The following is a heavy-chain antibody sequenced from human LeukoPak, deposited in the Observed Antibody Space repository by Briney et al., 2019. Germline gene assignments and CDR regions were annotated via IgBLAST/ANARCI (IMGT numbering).Heavy chain of an antibody. D-gene: IGHD6-19*01. J-gene: IGHJ4*02. V-gene: IGHV3-23*01. Sequence: GGSLRLSCAASGFTYSSYAMSWVRQAPGKGLEGVSAISGSGGSTYYADSVKGRFTISRDNSKNTLYLQMNSLRAEDTAVYYCARQTYSSGWYSDYWGQGTLVTVPS. CDR3: ARQTYSSGWYSDY. CDR2: ISGSGGST. CDR1: GFTYSSYA.